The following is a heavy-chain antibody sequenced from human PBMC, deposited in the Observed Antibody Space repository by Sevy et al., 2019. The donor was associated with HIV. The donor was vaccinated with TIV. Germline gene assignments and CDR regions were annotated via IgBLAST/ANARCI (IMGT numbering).Heavy chain of an antibody. J-gene: IGHJ4*02. CDR1: VASVSSGKYY. V-gene: IGHV4-61*01. Sequence: SETLSLTCNVSVASVSSGKYYWTWIRQPPGKDLEWIGHVSNSGRTNYNPSLKSRVTISEDTSKNQFYLSLNSVTAADTATYYCAREIYFYENSGFYYFDSWGLGILVTVSS. CDR2: VSNSGRT. CDR3: AREIYFYENSGFYYFDS. D-gene: IGHD3-22*01.